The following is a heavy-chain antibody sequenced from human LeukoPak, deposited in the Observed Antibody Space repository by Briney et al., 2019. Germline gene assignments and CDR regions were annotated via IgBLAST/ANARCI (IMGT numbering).Heavy chain of an antibody. CDR2: ISGSGDST. CDR3: AKTRPLDSSSWSHGDY. D-gene: IGHD6-13*01. CDR1: GFTFSSYA. V-gene: IGHV3-23*01. Sequence: GGSLRLSCAASGFTFSSYAMSWVRQAPGKGLEWVSAISGSGDSTYYGDSVKGRFTISRDNSKNTLYLQMNSLRAEDTAVYYCAKTRPLDSSSWSHGDYWGQGTLVAVTS. J-gene: IGHJ4*02.